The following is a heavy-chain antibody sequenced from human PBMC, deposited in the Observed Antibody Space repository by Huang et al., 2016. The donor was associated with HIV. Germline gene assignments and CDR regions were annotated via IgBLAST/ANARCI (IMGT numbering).Heavy chain of an antibody. CDR3: ARDEYGYSSELGLL. Sequence: QVQLVQSGAEVKKPGASVKVSCKASGYTFTSYAMHWVRQAPGQRLEWMGWINAGNGNTKYSQKFQGRVTITRDTAASTAFMELSSLRSEDTAVYYCARDEYGYSSELGLLWGQGTLVTVSS. D-gene: IGHD5-18*01. J-gene: IGHJ4*02. CDR2: INAGNGNT. CDR1: GYTFTSYA. V-gene: IGHV1-3*01.